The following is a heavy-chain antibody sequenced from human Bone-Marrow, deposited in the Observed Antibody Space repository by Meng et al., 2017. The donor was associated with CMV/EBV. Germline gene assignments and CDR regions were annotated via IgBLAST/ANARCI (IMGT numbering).Heavy chain of an antibody. V-gene: IGHV3-48*03. D-gene: IGHD5/OR15-5a*01. J-gene: IGHJ5*02. CDR1: GFTFSSYA. CDR2: ISRSGSNT. CDR3: SKKAVSPPSLDNWFDP. Sequence: GESLKISCAASGFTFSSYAMNWVRQAPGKGLEWISTISRSGSNTYYADSVKGRFTISRDNAKNSLYLQMNSLRADDTALYYCSKKAVSPPSLDNWFDPWGQGTLVPVAS.